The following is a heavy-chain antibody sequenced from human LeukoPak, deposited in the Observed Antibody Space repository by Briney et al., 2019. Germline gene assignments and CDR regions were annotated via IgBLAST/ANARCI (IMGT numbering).Heavy chain of an antibody. CDR2: IRGKVYGGTT. Sequence: GGSLRLSCTASGFTFGDNAMSWFRQAPGKGLEWVSFIRGKVYGGTTEYAASVKGRFTISREDSKSIAYLQMNSLKIEDTAVYYCTRGPWGDYWGQGTLVTVSS. J-gene: IGHJ4*02. D-gene: IGHD3-10*01. CDR3: TRGPWGDY. CDR1: GFTFGDNA. V-gene: IGHV3-49*03.